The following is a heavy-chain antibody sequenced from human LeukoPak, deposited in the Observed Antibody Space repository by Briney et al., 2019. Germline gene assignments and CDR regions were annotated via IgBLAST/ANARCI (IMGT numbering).Heavy chain of an antibody. CDR3: ARDPNYYDSSGYFIGMGYYYYGMDV. Sequence: PGGSLRLSCAASGFTFSSSAMSWIRQAPGKGLEWVSYISSSGSTIYYADSVKGRFTISRDNAKNSLYLQMNSLRAEDTAVYYCARDPNYYDSSGYFIGMGYYYYGMDVWGQGTTVTVSS. CDR1: GFTFSSSA. D-gene: IGHD3-22*01. CDR2: ISSSGSTI. V-gene: IGHV3-11*01. J-gene: IGHJ6*02.